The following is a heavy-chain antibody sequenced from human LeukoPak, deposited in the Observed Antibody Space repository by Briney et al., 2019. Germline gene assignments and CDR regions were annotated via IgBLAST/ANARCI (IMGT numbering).Heavy chain of an antibody. CDR3: ARIEALPYYFDY. CDR1: GGSFSGYY. CDR2: INHSGST. V-gene: IGHV4-34*01. D-gene: IGHD3-22*01. Sequence: SETLSLTCAVYGGSFSGYYWSWIRQPPGKGLEWIGEINHSGSTNYNPSLKSRVTISVDTSKNQFSLKLSSVTAADTAVYYCARIEALPYYFDYWGQGTLVTVSS. J-gene: IGHJ4*02.